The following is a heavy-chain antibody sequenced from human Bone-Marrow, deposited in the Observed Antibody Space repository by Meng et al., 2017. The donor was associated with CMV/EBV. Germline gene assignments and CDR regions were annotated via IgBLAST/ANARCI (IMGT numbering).Heavy chain of an antibody. Sequence: SLKISCTASGFTFGDYAMSWVRQAPGKGLEWVGFIRSKAYGGTTEYAASVKGRFTISRDDSKSIAYLQMNSLKTEDTAVYYCTRVRLGSGVSYYFDYWGQGTLVTVSS. CDR1: GFTFGDYA. CDR2: IRSKAYGGTT. J-gene: IGHJ4*02. V-gene: IGHV3-49*04. CDR3: TRVRLGSGVSYYFDY. D-gene: IGHD3-10*01.